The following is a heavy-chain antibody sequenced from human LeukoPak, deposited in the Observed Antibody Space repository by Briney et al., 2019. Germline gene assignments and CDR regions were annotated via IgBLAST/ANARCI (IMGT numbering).Heavy chain of an antibody. CDR2: IYTSGST. J-gene: IGHJ3*02. D-gene: IGHD4-17*01. CDR1: GGSISSYY. Sequence: PSETLSLTCTVFGGSISSYYWSWIRQPAGKGLEWIGRIYTSGSTNYNPSLKSRVTISVDKSKNQFSLKLSSVTAADTAVYYCARARYYGDPDAFDIWGQGTMVTVSS. V-gene: IGHV4-4*07. CDR3: ARARYYGDPDAFDI.